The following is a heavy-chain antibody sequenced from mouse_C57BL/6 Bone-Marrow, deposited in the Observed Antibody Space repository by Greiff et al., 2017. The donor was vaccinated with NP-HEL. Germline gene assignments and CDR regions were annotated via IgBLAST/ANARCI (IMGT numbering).Heavy chain of an antibody. V-gene: IGHV1-72*01. CDR3: ARVYYSNHYYAMDY. Sequence: QVQLQQSGAELVKPGASVKLSCKASGYTFTSYWMHWVKQRPGRGLEWIGRIDPNSGCTKYNEKFKSKATLTVDKPSSTAYMQLSSLTSEDSAVYYCARVYYSNHYYAMDYWGQGTSVTVSS. CDR2: IDPNSGCT. D-gene: IGHD2-5*01. CDR1: GYTFTSYW. J-gene: IGHJ4*01.